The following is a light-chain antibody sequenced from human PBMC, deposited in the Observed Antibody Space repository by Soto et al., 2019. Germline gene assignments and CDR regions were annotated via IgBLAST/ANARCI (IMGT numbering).Light chain of an antibody. CDR3: QEYNAYSMT. V-gene: IGKV1-5*03. J-gene: IGKJ5*01. CDR1: QSISSW. CDR2: KAS. Sequence: DIQMTQFPSTLCAYKGDRVTITSRASQSISSWLAWYQQTKGKAPKILIYKASTLETGVPSRFRGSGSGTECTLSISRLQPDDFGTYYGQEYNAYSMTFGQGTRLEIK.